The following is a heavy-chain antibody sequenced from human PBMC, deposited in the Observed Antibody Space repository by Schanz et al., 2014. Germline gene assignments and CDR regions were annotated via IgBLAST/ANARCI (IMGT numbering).Heavy chain of an antibody. D-gene: IGHD5-18*01. V-gene: IGHV1-18*01. J-gene: IGHJ3*02. CDR2: ISAYNGNT. Sequence: GPGVKEPGASVKVSCEASRYTFNTYGLNWVRQAPGQGLEWMGWISAYNGNTNYAQKLQGRVTMTTDTSTGTAYMELRSLRSDDTALYYCTRGGYSYALSAFDIWGQGTTVTVS. CDR1: RYTFNTYG. CDR3: TRGGYSYALSAFDI.